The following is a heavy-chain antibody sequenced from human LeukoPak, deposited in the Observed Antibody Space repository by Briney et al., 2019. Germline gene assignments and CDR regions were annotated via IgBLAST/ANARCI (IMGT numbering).Heavy chain of an antibody. J-gene: IGHJ4*02. D-gene: IGHD1-26*01. V-gene: IGHV1-24*01. CDR3: ATDGLYSGSYLMFDY. CDR1: GYTLTELS. Sequence: ASVKVSCKVSGYTLTELSMHWVRQAPGKGLEWMGGFDPEDGETIYAQKFQGRVTMTEDTSTDTAYMELGSLRSEDTAVYYCATDGLYSGSYLMFDYWGQGTLVTVSS. CDR2: FDPEDGET.